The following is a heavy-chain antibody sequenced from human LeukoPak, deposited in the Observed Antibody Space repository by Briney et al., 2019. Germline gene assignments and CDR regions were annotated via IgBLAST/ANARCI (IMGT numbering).Heavy chain of an antibody. Sequence: GGSLRLSCAASGFTFRSYTMVWVRQAPGKGLEWVSYISSSGSTIYYADSVKGRFTISRDNAKNSLYLQMNSLRAEDTAVYYCARSLIYGSGSLDYWGQGTLATVSS. CDR1: GFTFRSYT. V-gene: IGHV3-48*03. J-gene: IGHJ4*02. CDR3: ARSLIYGSGSLDY. CDR2: ISSSGSTI. D-gene: IGHD3-10*01.